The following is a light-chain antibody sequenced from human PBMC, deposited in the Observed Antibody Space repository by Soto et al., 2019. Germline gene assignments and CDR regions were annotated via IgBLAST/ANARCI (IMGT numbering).Light chain of an antibody. CDR3: QQYDNWHPWT. J-gene: IGKJ1*01. CDR2: GVS. V-gene: IGKV3-15*01. CDR1: ESVGSH. Sequence: DTVMTQSPSTLSVSPGETATLSCRASESVGSHLAWYQQKGGQAPRLLIYGVSTRATGIPARVRGSEYETDCTHTISSGQSEDAAIYFCQQYDNWHPWTVGKGTKVEI.